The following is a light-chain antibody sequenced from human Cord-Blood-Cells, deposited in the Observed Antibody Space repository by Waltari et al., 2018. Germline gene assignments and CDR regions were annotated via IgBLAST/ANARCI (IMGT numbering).Light chain of an antibody. CDR2: EVS. V-gene: IGLV2-8*01. CDR1: RSYVGGYNY. Sequence: QSALTQPPSASGSPGQSVTISCPGTRSYVGGYNYFSWYQQHPGKAPKLMIFEVSKRPSGVPDRFSGSKSGNTASLTVSGLQAEDEADYYCSSYAGSNNFVFGTGTKVTVL. J-gene: IGLJ1*01. CDR3: SSYAGSNNFV.